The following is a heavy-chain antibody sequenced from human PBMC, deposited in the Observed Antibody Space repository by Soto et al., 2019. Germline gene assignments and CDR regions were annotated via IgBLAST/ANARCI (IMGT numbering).Heavy chain of an antibody. Sequence: KSSETLSLTCTVSGGSISSSSYYWGWIRQPPGKGLEWIGSIYYSGSTYYNPSLKSRVTISVDTSKNQFSLKLSSVTAADTAVYYCARHEGMEQWLVREVDYWGQGTLVTVSS. V-gene: IGHV4-39*01. CDR3: ARHEGMEQWLVREVDY. CDR1: GGSISSSSYY. CDR2: IYYSGST. J-gene: IGHJ4*02. D-gene: IGHD6-19*01.